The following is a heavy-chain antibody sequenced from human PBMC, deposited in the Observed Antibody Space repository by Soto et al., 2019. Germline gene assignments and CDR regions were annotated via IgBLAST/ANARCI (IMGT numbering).Heavy chain of an antibody. J-gene: IGHJ4*02. V-gene: IGHV3-33*06. CDR3: AKDDNTSSHFSLLDF. D-gene: IGHD2-2*01. CDR1: GFTFSHYG. Sequence: PGGSLRLSCAASGFTFSHYGIHWVRQAPGKGLEWVGLSWSGGRGEDCADSVRGRFTISRDYSKTTVYLQMNSLRVEDTAVYYCAKDDNTSSHFSLLDFRGEGTMVTVYS. CDR2: SWSGGRGE.